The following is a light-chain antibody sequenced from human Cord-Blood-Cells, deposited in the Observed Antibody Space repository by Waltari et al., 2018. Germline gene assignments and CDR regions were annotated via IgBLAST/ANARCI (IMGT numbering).Light chain of an antibody. CDR1: QSVLYSSNNKNY. CDR3: QQYYSTPFT. Sequence: DIVMTQYPDSLAVPLGERATINCKSSQSVLYSSNNKNYLAWYQQKPGQPPKLLIYWASTRESGVPDRFSGSGSGTDFTLTISSLQAEDVAVYYCQQYYSTPFTFGPGTKVDIK. CDR2: WAS. V-gene: IGKV4-1*01. J-gene: IGKJ3*01.